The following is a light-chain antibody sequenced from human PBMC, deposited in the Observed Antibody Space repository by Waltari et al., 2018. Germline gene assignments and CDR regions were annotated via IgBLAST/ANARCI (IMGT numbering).Light chain of an antibody. Sequence: EIVLTQSPGTLSLSPGERTTLSCSASQTVSSTYLAWYQQKPGQAPRLLIYGASSRATGIPDRFSGSDSGADFTLTISRLEPEDSAVYYCQQYGSSPLTFGGGTKVEIK. CDR1: QTVSSTY. V-gene: IGKV3-20*01. CDR3: QQYGSSPLT. J-gene: IGKJ4*01. CDR2: GAS.